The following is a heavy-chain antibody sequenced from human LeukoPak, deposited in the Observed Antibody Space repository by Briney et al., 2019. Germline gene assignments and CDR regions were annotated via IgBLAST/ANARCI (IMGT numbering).Heavy chain of an antibody. Sequence: ASVKVSCKASGYTFTGYYMHWVRQAPGQGLEWMGWINPNSGGTNYAQKFQGRVTMTRDTSISTAYMELSRLRSDDTAVYYCARAVADFFDYYYYMDVWGKGTTVTVSS. V-gene: IGHV1-2*02. D-gene: IGHD2-15*01. CDR2: INPNSGGT. CDR1: GYTFTGYY. J-gene: IGHJ6*03. CDR3: ARAVADFFDYYYYMDV.